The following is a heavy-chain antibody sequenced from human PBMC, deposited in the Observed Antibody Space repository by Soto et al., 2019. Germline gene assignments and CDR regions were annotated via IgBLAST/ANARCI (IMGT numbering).Heavy chain of an antibody. D-gene: IGHD4-17*01. V-gene: IGHV3-23*01. CDR1: GFTFSSYA. CDR2: ISGSGGST. J-gene: IGHJ3*02. CDR3: ANPVSPKKVTTPLGGI. Sequence: PGGSLRLSCAASGFTFSSYAMSWVRQAPGKGLEWVSAISGSGGSTYYADSVKGRFTISRDNSKNTLYLQMNSLRAEDTAVYYCANPVSPKKVTTPLGGIWGQGTTVTVAS.